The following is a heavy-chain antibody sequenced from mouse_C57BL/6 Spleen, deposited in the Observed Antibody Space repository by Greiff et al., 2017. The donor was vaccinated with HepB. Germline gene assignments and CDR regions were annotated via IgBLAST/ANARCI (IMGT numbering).Heavy chain of an antibody. Sequence: QVQLKQPGAELVRPGSSVKLSCKASGYTFTSYWMHWVKQRPIQGLEWIGNIDPSDSETHYNQKFKDKATLTVDKSSSTAYMQLSSLTSEDSAVYYCARVGYGAMDYWGQGTSVTVSS. CDR1: GYTFTSYW. J-gene: IGHJ4*01. D-gene: IGHD1-1*02. V-gene: IGHV1-52*01. CDR3: ARVGYGAMDY. CDR2: IDPSDSET.